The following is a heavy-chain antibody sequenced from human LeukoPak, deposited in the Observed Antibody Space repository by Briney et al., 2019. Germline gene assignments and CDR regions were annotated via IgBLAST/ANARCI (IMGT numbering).Heavy chain of an antibody. J-gene: IGHJ2*01. D-gene: IGHD1-26*01. CDR3: AKGNWGERLDWYFDL. V-gene: IGHV3-23*01. CDR2: ITGSGGST. CDR1: GFTFSSYD. Sequence: GGSLRLPCAASGFTFSSYDMSWVRQAPGSGLEWVSGITGSGGSTYYADSVKGRFTISRDNSKTTLYLQMNSLRAEDTAVYYCAKGNWGERLDWYFDLWGRGTLVTVSS.